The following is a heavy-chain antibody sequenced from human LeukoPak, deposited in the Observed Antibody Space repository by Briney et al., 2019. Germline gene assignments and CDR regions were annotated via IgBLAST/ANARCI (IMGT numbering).Heavy chain of an antibody. V-gene: IGHV3-30*02. J-gene: IGHJ4*02. CDR2: IRYDGSNK. Sequence: GGSLRLSCAASGFTFSSYGMHWVRQAPGKGLEWVAFIRYDGSNKYYAVSVKGRFTISRDNSKNTLYLQMNSLRAEDTAVYYCAKPIVVVTAITTFDYWGQGTLVTVSS. D-gene: IGHD2-21*02. CDR3: AKPIVVVTAITTFDY. CDR1: GFTFSSYG.